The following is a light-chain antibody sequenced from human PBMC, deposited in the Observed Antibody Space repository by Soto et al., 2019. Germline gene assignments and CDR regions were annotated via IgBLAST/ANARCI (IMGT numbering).Light chain of an antibody. J-gene: IGKJ1*01. CDR3: QHYNSFSLT. CDR2: DAS. Sequence: DIPMTQSPSTLSASVGDRVIVTCRASQSISNWLAWYQQKPGKAPKLLIYDASTLEGGVPSRFRGSGSGTEFTLTINTLQTDDFATYYCQHYNSFSLTFGPGTKVDIE. CDR1: QSISNW. V-gene: IGKV1-5*01.